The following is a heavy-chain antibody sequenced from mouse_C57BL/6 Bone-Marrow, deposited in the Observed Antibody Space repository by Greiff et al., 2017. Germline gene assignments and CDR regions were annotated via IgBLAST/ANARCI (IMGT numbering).Heavy chain of an antibody. Sequence: VPLQQSGAELGKPGASVKLSCKASGYTFTSYLMHRVKQRPGQGLEWNGYIKPSSGFTKINQKFKDKAPLTADKSSSTAYMQLRSLTYEDSAVYYCARWEDGYCGGYWYFDVWGTGTTVTVSS. J-gene: IGHJ1*03. CDR1: GYTFTSYL. CDR3: ARWEDGYCGGYWYFDV. D-gene: IGHD2-3*01. V-gene: IGHV1-7*01. CDR2: IKPSSGFT.